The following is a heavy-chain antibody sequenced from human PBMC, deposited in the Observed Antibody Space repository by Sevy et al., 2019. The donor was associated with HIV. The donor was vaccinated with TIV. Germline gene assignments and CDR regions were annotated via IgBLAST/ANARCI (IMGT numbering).Heavy chain of an antibody. V-gene: IGHV3-7*03. J-gene: IGHJ4*02. D-gene: IGHD6-19*01. Sequence: GGSLRLSCAASGFTFSSYWMSWVRQAPGKGLEWVANIKQDGSEKYYVNSVKGRFTSTRDNAKNSLYLQMNSLRAEDTAVYYCARVITRWVPDSSGFYCDYWGQGTLVTVSS. CDR3: ARVITRWVPDSSGFYCDY. CDR2: IKQDGSEK. CDR1: GFTFSSYW.